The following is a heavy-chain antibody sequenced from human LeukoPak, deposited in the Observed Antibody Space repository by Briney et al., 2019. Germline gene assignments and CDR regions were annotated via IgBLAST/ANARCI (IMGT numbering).Heavy chain of an antibody. J-gene: IGHJ4*02. CDR2: IKQDGSEK. CDR3: ATSYDMGWLIGY. CDR1: GFTFGDTW. V-gene: IGHV3-7*03. Sequence: GGSLRLSCAGSGFTFGDTWMNWVRQVPGQGLEWVANIKQDGSEKFYVASVKGRFTISRDNGKSSLYLQMNSLRAEDTALYYCATSYDMGWLIGYWGQGTLVTVSS. D-gene: IGHD3/OR15-3a*01.